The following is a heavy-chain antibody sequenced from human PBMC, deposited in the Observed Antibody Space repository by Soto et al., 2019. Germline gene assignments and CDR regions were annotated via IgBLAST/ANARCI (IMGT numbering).Heavy chain of an antibody. J-gene: IGHJ4*02. Sequence: SETLSLTCTVSGGSISSSSYYWGWIRQPPGKGLEWIGSIYYSGSTYYNPSLKSRVTISVDTSKNQFSLKLSSVTAADTAVYYCARLWDGYNSYYFDYWGQGTLVTVSS. CDR2: IYYSGST. D-gene: IGHD5-12*01. CDR1: GGSISSSSYY. CDR3: ARLWDGYNSYYFDY. V-gene: IGHV4-39*01.